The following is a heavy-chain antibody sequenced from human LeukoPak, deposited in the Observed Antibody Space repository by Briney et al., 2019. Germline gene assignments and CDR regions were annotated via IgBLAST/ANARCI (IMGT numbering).Heavy chain of an antibody. V-gene: IGHV5-51*01. D-gene: IGHD3-22*01. Sequence: TGESLKISCKGSGYRLNAYWIAWVRQMPGKGLEWMGIIYPDDSDTRYSRSFQGQVTISAGKSVRTAYLQWSSLKASDTAMYYCARPNITSYYDSRGYEAFDVWGQGTMVTVSS. J-gene: IGHJ3*01. CDR2: IYPDDSDT. CDR1: GYRLNAYW. CDR3: ARPNITSYYDSRGYEAFDV.